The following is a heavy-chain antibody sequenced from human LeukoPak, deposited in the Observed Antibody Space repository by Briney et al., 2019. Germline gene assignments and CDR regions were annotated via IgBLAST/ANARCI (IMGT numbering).Heavy chain of an antibody. CDR3: ARAWWPIDY. J-gene: IGHJ4*02. CDR2: INHSGST. V-gene: IGHV4-34*01. Sequence: SETLSLTCAVYGGSFSGYYWSWIRQPPGKGLEWIGEINHSGSTNYNPSLKSRVTISVDTSKNQFSLKLSSVTAADTGVYYCARAWWPIDYWGQGTLVTVSS. CDR1: GGSFSGYY. D-gene: IGHD2-15*01.